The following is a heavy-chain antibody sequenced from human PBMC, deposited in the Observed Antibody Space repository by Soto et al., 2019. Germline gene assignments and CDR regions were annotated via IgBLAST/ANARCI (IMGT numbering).Heavy chain of an antibody. CDR2: IYYSGST. V-gene: IGHV4-61*08. J-gene: IGHJ4*02. D-gene: IGHD5-12*01. CDR3: ARESKRGYSGYDKPDY. CDR1: GGSCRSGGYD. Sequence: AETLSLTCTVSGGSCRSGGYDWIWQRQTPGKGLEWSGYIYYSGSTNYNPSLKSRVTRSGDTSKNQFSLKLTAVTAADTAVYYCARESKRGYSGYDKPDYWGQGTLVTVSA.